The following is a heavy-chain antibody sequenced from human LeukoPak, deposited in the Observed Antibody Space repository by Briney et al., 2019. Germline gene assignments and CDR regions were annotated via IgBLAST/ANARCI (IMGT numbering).Heavy chain of an antibody. CDR3: AKALGGYDMYSNFDY. CDR2: ISWNSGSI. J-gene: IGHJ4*02. D-gene: IGHD5-12*01. V-gene: IGHV3-9*01. CDR1: GFTFDDYA. Sequence: QPGGSLRLSCAASGFTFDDYAMHWVRQAPGKGLEWVSGISWNSGSIGYADSVKGRFTISRDNAKNSLYLQMNSLRAEDTALYYCAKALGGYDMYSNFDYWGQGTLVTVSS.